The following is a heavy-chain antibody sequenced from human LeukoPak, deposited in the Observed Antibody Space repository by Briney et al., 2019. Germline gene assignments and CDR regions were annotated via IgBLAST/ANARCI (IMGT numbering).Heavy chain of an antibody. CDR3: AAGVRGYNSAPDY. D-gene: IGHD6-19*01. V-gene: IGHV3-21*01. J-gene: IGHJ4*02. CDR2: ISSGSNYI. Sequence: GGSLRLSCAASGFTFSNYYMNWVRQAPGKGLEWVSPISSGSNYIYYADSLKGRFTISRDNAKNSLYLQMNSLRAEDTAVYYCAAGVRGYNSAPDYWGQGTLVTVSP. CDR1: GFTFSNYY.